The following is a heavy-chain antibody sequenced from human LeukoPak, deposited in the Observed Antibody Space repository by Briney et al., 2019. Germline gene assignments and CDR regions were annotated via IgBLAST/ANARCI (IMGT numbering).Heavy chain of an antibody. J-gene: IGHJ3*02. Sequence: GGSLRLSCAASRFTFSGSAMHWVRQASGKGLEWVGRIRSKANSYATAYAASVKGRFTISRDDSKNTAYLQMNSLKTEDTAVYYCTTAAAQPYIWGQGTMVTVSS. CDR1: RFTFSGSA. CDR3: TTAAAQPYI. D-gene: IGHD1-14*01. V-gene: IGHV3-73*01. CDR2: IRSKANSYAT.